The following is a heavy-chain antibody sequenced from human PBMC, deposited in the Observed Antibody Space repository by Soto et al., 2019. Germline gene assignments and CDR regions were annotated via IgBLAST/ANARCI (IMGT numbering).Heavy chain of an antibody. V-gene: IGHV4-30-4*01. D-gene: IGHD3-10*01. CDR3: ARVEMAKIIG. Sequence: SETLSLTCTVSGGSTSSNNYWSWIRQPPGKGLEWIGHIYYSGNTDYNPSLKSRLAISIDTSKNQFSLKLSSVTAADTAVYYCARVEMAKIIGWGQGTLVTVSS. CDR1: GGSTSSNNY. CDR2: IYYSGNT. J-gene: IGHJ4*02.